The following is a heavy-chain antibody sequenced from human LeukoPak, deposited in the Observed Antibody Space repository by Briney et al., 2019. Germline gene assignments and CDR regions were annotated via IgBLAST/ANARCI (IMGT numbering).Heavy chain of an antibody. CDR2: LSGRGRDT. J-gene: IGHJ4*02. V-gene: IGHV3-23*01. Sequence: GSLRLSCAASGLTFSTYAMSWVRQAPGKGLEWLSALSGRGRDTYYADSVKGRFTISRDESKNTLYLQMNSLRAEDTAVYYCAIPGGTYYPAPFDFWGQGTLVTVSS. CDR1: GLTFSTYA. D-gene: IGHD4-23*01. CDR3: AIPGGTYYPAPFDF.